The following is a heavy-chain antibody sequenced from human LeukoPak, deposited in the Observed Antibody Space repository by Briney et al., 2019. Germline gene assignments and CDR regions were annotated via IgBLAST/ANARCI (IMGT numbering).Heavy chain of an antibody. Sequence: GGSLKLSCAASGFTFRSYWMAWVRQAPGKGLEWVANIKGDESAKHQADSVKGRFTISRDNAQNLLYLQMSSLRGEDTAVYYCARDVGGSLDYWGQGTLVTVSS. V-gene: IGHV3-7*01. D-gene: IGHD1-26*01. CDR3: ARDVGGSLDY. J-gene: IGHJ4*02. CDR1: GFTFRSYW. CDR2: IKGDESAK.